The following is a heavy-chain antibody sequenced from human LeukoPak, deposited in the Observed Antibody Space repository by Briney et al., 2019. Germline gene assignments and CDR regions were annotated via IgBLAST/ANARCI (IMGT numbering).Heavy chain of an antibody. J-gene: IGHJ4*02. CDR3: AKESSGGWYFDY. CDR1: GFVFKNYV. V-gene: IGHV3-23*01. D-gene: IGHD6-19*01. CDR2: VADSGST. Sequence: GGSLRLSCSASGFVFKNYVISWVRQAPGKGLEWVSGVADSGSTYYADSVKGRFTISRDNSNNAVFLQMNSLRPEDTAVYYCAKESSGGWYFDYWGQGTLVTVSS.